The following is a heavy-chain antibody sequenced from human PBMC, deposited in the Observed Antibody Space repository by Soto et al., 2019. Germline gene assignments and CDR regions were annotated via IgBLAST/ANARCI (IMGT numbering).Heavy chain of an antibody. D-gene: IGHD3-3*01. Sequence: GGSLRLSCAASGITFSTFAMHWVRQAPGKGLEWVAVISNDGSNKYYVDSVKGRFAISRDNSKNTLYLQMNSLRTEDTAVYYCARSSVTIFGVVTGPYYYYGMDVWGQGTTVTVSS. CDR2: ISNDGSNK. J-gene: IGHJ6*01. V-gene: IGHV3-30*09. CDR1: GITFSTFA. CDR3: ARSSVTIFGVVTGPYYYYGMDV.